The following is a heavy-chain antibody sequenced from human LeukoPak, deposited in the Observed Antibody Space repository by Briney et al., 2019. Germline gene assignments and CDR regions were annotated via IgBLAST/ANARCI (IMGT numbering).Heavy chain of an antibody. D-gene: IGHD3-10*01. J-gene: IGHJ3*02. CDR3: AKSNGYGLVDI. V-gene: IGHV4-4*02. CDR2: IFYSGST. CDR1: GGSISSSNW. Sequence: SETLSLTCAVSGGSISSSNWWSWVRQPPGKGLEWIGNIFYSGSTYYSPSLRSRVTISLDTSRNQFSLKLNSVTAADTAVYYCAKSNGYGLVDIWGQGTMVTVSS.